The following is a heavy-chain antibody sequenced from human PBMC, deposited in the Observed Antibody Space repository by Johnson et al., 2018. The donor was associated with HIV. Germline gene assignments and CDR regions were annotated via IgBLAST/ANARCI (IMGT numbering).Heavy chain of an antibody. CDR3: TTVTKFPYSSGWDYDAFDI. D-gene: IGHD6-19*01. V-gene: IGHV3-64*01. CDR1: GFTFSTYG. Sequence: EVQLVESGGGLVQRGGSLRLSCAASGFTFSTYGMHWVRQAPGKGLEYVSVISSNGGTTYYANSVKGRFTISRDNSKNTLYLQMGSLRAEDMAVYYCTTVTKFPYSSGWDYDAFDIWGQGTMVTVSS. CDR2: ISSNGGTT. J-gene: IGHJ3*02.